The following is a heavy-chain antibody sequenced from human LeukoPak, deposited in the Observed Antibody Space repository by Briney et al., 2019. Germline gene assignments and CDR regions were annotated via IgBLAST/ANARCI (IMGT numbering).Heavy chain of an antibody. CDR2: LTGDGGRA. V-gene: IGHV3-23*01. Sequence: GGSLRLSCVGSRFTFSSFAMSGVRQAPGKGLEWVSTLTGDGGRAYYADSVKGRFTISRDNSNNTLFLQMHSLRADDTAVYYCAKGTYFDSGASAYWGQGTLVVLSS. D-gene: IGHD3-22*01. J-gene: IGHJ4*02. CDR1: RFTFSSFA. CDR3: AKGTYFDSGASAY.